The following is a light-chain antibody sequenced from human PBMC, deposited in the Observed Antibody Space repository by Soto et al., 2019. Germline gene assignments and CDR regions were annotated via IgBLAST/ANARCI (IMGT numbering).Light chain of an antibody. V-gene: IGLV2-8*01. J-gene: IGLJ2*01. CDR1: SSDIGGYNS. CDR3: ISSTGSNNFVV. Sequence: QSALTQPPSASGSPGQSVTISCTGTSSDIGGYNSVSWYQQHPGKDPKLIIYAVNKWPSGVPDRFSVSKSGNTASLTVSGLQAEDEADYYCISSTGSNNFVVFGGGTKVTVL. CDR2: AVN.